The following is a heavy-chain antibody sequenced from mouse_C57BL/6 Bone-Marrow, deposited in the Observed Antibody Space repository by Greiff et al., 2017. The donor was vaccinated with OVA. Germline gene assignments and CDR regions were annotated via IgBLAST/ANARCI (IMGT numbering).Heavy chain of an antibody. Sequence: EVKLVESGGGLVQPGGSLKLSCAASGFTFSDYGMAWVRQAPRKGPEWVAFISNLAYSIYYADTVTGRFTISRENAKNTLYLEMSSLRSEDTAMYYCARQYGNYGGFAYWGQGTLVTVSA. V-gene: IGHV5-15*01. CDR1: GFTFSDYG. D-gene: IGHD2-10*02. CDR3: ARQYGNYGGFAY. CDR2: ISNLAYSI. J-gene: IGHJ3*01.